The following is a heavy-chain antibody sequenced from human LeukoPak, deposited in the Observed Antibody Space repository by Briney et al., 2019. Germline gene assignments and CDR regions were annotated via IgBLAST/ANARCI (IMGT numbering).Heavy chain of an antibody. Sequence: PGGSLRLSCAASGFTFNTYSMNWVRQAPGKGLEWVSFISRVISTVYYADSVKGRFTISRDNAKNSLYLQMNSLRAEDTAVYYCARDSYDFWSGYPYSYYYYYGMDVWGQGTTVTVSS. CDR2: ISRVISTV. J-gene: IGHJ6*02. V-gene: IGHV3-48*04. D-gene: IGHD3-3*01. CDR3: ARDSYDFWSGYPYSYYYYYGMDV. CDR1: GFTFNTYS.